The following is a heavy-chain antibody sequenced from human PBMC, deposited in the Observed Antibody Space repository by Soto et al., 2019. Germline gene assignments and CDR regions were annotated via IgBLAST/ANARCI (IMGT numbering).Heavy chain of an antibody. CDR3: ARDVDTAMAYYFDY. CDR1: GFTFSSYG. V-gene: IGHV3-33*01. J-gene: IGHJ4*02. D-gene: IGHD5-18*01. Sequence: GGPLRLSYAASGFTFSSYGMHWVRQAQGKGLEWVAVIWYDGSNKYYADSVKGRFTISRDNSKNTLYLQMNSLRAEDTAVYYCARDVDTAMAYYFDYWGQGTLVTVSS. CDR2: IWYDGSNK.